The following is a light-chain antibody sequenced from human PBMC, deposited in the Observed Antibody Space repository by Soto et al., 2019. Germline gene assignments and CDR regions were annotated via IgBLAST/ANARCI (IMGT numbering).Light chain of an antibody. CDR2: TTS. J-gene: IGKJ1*01. CDR3: QHYKDYSLT. Sequence: DIHLTQSPSTLSASVGDRITITCRASQNISRWLAWYQQKPGKAPKLLIYTTSSLESGVPSRFSGSGSGTEFTLTISSLQPDDFATYYCQHYKDYSLTFGQGTKVEIK. V-gene: IGKV1-5*03. CDR1: QNISRW.